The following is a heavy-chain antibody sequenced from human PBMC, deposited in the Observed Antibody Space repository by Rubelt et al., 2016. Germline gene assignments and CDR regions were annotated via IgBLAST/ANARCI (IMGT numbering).Heavy chain of an antibody. CDR1: GGSFSGYY. CDR2: INHSGST. CDR3: ARGKGRRRAPMDY. J-gene: IGHJ4*02. V-gene: IGHV4-34*01. Sequence: QVQLQQWGAGLLKPSETLSLTCAVYGGSFSGYYWSWIRQPPGKGLEWIGEINHSGSTNYNPSPKGRGTIYGATARNQFSRKLSSVTAADTAVYYCARGKGRRRAPMDYWGQGTLVTVSS.